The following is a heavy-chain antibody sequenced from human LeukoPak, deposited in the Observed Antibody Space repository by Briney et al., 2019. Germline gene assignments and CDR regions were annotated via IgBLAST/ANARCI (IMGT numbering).Heavy chain of an antibody. CDR1: GFTFSSYA. D-gene: IGHD6-13*01. CDR3: ANPRSYSSRWYDYYYSMEV. J-gene: IGHJ6*02. V-gene: IGHV3-23*01. Sequence: PGGSLRLSCAASGFTFSSYAMSWVRQAPGKGLEWVAAISDSGGSTCYADAVKSRFTISRDNSTKTLYLQMKSLGAGDTAVYYCANPRSYSSRWYDYYYSMEVWGEATTLTVSS. CDR2: ISDSGGST.